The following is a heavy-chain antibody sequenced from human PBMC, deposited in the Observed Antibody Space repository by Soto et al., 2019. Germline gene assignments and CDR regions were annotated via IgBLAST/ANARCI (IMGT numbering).Heavy chain of an antibody. V-gene: IGHV3-21*01. CDR3: ASSAERMDV. CDR2: ISSSSSYI. Sequence: EVQLVESGGGLVKPGGSLRLSCAASGFTFSSYSMNWVRQAPGKGLEWVSSISSSSSYIYYADSVKGRFTISRDNAKNSLYLQMNSLGAEDTAVYYCASSAERMDVWGQGTTVTVSS. J-gene: IGHJ6*02. CDR1: GFTFSSYS.